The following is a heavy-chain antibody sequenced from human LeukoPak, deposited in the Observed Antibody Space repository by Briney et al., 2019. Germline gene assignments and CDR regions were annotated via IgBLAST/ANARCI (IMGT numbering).Heavy chain of an antibody. CDR3: ARDSMESGFYDDSGYSAPCDY. J-gene: IGHJ4*02. Sequence: PSETLSLTCTVSGYSIRTGYYWAWIRQSPGRGLEWIGSIYASGSKYYNPSLKSRVTISVDTSKNQFSLELTSVTAADTAVYYCARDSMESGFYDDSGYSAPCDYWGQGTLVTVSS. CDR1: GYSIRTGYY. V-gene: IGHV4-38-2*02. CDR2: IYASGSK. D-gene: IGHD3-22*01.